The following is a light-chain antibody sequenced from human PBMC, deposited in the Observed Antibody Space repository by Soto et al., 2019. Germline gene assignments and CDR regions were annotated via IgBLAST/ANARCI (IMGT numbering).Light chain of an antibody. CDR3: QQYGNLPLT. CDR1: QDFSNF. J-gene: IGKJ3*01. Sequence: DIQMTQSQSSLSASVGDRVTITCQASQDFSNFLNWYQQKPGKAPKLLIYDASNLETGVPSRFSGGGSGTHFTFTISSLQPEDIATYYCQQYGNLPLTFGPGTKVDIK. CDR2: DAS. V-gene: IGKV1-33*01.